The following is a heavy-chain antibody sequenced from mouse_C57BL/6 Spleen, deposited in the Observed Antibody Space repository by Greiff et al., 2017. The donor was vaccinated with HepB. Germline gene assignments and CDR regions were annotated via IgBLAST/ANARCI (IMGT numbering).Heavy chain of an antibody. CDR1: GYTFTSYG. Sequence: QVQLQQSGAELARPGASVKLSCKASGYTFTSYGISWVKQRTGQGLEWIGEIYPGDGDTNYNGKFKGKATLTADKSSSTAYMQLSSLTSEDSAVYFCAGGGNDFDVWGTGTTVTVSS. D-gene: IGHD2-1*01. J-gene: IGHJ1*03. CDR2: IYPGDGDT. V-gene: IGHV1-81*01. CDR3: AGGGNDFDV.